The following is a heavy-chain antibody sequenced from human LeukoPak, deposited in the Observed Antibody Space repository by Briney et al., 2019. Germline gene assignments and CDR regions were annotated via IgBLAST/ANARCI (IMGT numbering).Heavy chain of an antibody. J-gene: IGHJ6*03. D-gene: IGHD3-10*01. CDR3: ARRSMVQHMDV. CDR2: IDTNTGNP. Sequence: ASVKVSCKASGYTFSSDAMNWVRQAPGQGLEYIGWIDTNTGNPTYAQGFTGRFVFSLDTSVNTAYLQISSLKTEDTGVYYCARRSMVQHMDVWGKGTTVTVSS. V-gene: IGHV7-4-1*02. CDR1: GYTFSSDA.